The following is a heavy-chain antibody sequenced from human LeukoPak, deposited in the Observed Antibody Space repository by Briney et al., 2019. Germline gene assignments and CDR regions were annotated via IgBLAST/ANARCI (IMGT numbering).Heavy chain of an antibody. V-gene: IGHV1-8*01. J-gene: IGHJ6*02. Sequence: ASVKVSCKASGFTFTSYDINWVRQATGHGLEWMGWMNPNSGNTGYAQKFQGRVTMTRNTSISTAYMELSSLRSEDTAVYYCARAPCYYYGMDVWGQGTTVTVSS. CDR2: MNPNSGNT. CDR3: ARAPCYYYGMDV. CDR1: GFTFTSYD.